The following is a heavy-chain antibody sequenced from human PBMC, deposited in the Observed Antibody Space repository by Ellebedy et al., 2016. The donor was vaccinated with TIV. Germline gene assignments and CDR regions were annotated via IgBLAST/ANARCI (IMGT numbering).Heavy chain of an antibody. V-gene: IGHV3-7*01. CDR3: ARRGSYGDYAVQINSWFEP. CDR2: IYQDGSDE. J-gene: IGHJ5*02. CDR1: GFSFRSYW. Sequence: GESLKISCAASGFSFRSYWMSWVRQAPGKGLEWVANIYQDGSDEYYVDSVKGRFTISRDNDNKALFLQMNSLRVEDTAVYYCARRGSYGDYAVQINSWFEPWGQGTLVTVSS. D-gene: IGHD4-17*01.